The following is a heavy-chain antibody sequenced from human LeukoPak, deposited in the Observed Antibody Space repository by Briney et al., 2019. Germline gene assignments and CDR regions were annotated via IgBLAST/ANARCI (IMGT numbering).Heavy chain of an antibody. J-gene: IGHJ4*02. D-gene: IGHD1-26*01. Sequence: SQTLSLTCIVSGGSVSSGDYYWSWIRQPPGKGLEWIGYMYYSGSTKYNLSLKSRVTISVDTSKNQFSLKLNSVTAADTAVYYCVRRMVGAIRPFDYWGQGTRVTVSS. V-gene: IGHV4-30-4*01. CDR2: MYYSGST. CDR1: GGSVSSGDYY. CDR3: VRRMVGAIRPFDY.